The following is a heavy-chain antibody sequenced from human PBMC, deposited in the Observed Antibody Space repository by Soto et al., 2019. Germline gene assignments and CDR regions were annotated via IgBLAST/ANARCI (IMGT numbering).Heavy chain of an antibody. CDR3: ARERPDSSRLDP. J-gene: IGHJ5*02. CDR1: GGSISSGDYY. D-gene: IGHD6-13*01. Sequence: SETLSLTCTGSGGSISSGDYYWSWIRQPPGKGLEWIGYIYYSGSTYYNPSLKSRVTISVDTSKNQFSLKLSSVTAADTAVYYCARERPDSSRLDPWGQGTLVTVSS. V-gene: IGHV4-30-4*01. CDR2: IYYSGST.